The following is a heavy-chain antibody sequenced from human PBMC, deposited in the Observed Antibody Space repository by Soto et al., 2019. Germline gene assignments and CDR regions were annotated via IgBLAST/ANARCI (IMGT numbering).Heavy chain of an antibody. CDR1: GYTFTSYG. D-gene: IGHD1-1*01. J-gene: IGHJ4*02. CDR2: ISAHNGNT. CDR3: ARGRYGDY. V-gene: IGHV1-18*01. Sequence: QVHLVQSGAEVKKPGASVKVSCKCSGYTFTSYGITWVRQAPGQGLEWMGGISAHNGNTDYAQKLQGRVTVTRDTSTSTAYMELRSLRSDDTAVYYCARGRYGDYWGQGALVTVSS.